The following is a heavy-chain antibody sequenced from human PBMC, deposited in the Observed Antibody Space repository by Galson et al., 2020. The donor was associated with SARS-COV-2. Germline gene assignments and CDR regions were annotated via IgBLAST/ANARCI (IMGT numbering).Heavy chain of an antibody. CDR3: ARQGINMIVLVTVPGWYFDL. D-gene: IGHD3-22*01. J-gene: IGHJ2*01. CDR2: VYPSGTT. CDR1: GYSVSTTNY. V-gene: IGHV4-38-2*02. Sequence: SETLSLTCTVSGYSVSTTNYWGWVRQPPGRGLEWIGSVYPSGTTYYNPSLKSRVTISVDTSKDQFSLRLDSVTAADTALYYCARQGINMIVLVTVPGWYFDLWGRCTLVTGSS.